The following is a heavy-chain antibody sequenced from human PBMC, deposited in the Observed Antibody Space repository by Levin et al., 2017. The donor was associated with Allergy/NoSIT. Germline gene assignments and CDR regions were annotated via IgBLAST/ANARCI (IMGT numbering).Heavy chain of an antibody. Sequence: GGSLRLSCAASGFTFSSYGMHWVRQAPGKGLEWVAVIWYDGSNKYYADSVKGRFTISRDNSKNTLYLQMNSLRAEDTAVYYCAKEMGARPFHGMDVWGQGTTVTVSS. CDR1: GFTFSSYG. CDR3: AKEMGARPFHGMDV. J-gene: IGHJ6*02. V-gene: IGHV3-33*06. D-gene: IGHD6-6*01. CDR2: IWYDGSNK.